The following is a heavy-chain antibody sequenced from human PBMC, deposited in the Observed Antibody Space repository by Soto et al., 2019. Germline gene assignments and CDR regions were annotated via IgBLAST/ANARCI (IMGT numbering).Heavy chain of an antibody. CDR3: AKDSRGDYYYYGMDV. CDR1: GFTFSRFA. Sequence: EVQLLESGGGLVQPGGSLRLSCAASGFTFSRFAMNWVRQAPGKGLEWVSGIGDSGSTTYYADSVKGRFTISRDNSKNTLFLQMNSLRAEDTAIYDCAKDSRGDYYYYGMDVWGQGTTVTVSS. D-gene: IGHD2-15*01. V-gene: IGHV3-23*01. J-gene: IGHJ6*02. CDR2: IGDSGSTT.